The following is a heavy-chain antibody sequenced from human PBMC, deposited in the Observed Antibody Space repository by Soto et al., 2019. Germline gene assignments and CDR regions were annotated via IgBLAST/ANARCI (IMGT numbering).Heavy chain of an antibody. CDR3: ARRKYNWNDPEAPDRFDY. D-gene: IGHD1-20*01. Sequence: SETLCLTCTVFGGSIRSYYWSWVRRPPGKGLEWIGYVYNSGSTTYSPSFKSRVTISADTSKNQFSLQLNSVTPEDTAVYYCARRKYNWNDPEAPDRFDYWGQGTLVTVSS. CDR2: VYNSGST. CDR1: GGSIRSYY. V-gene: IGHV4-59*12. J-gene: IGHJ4*02.